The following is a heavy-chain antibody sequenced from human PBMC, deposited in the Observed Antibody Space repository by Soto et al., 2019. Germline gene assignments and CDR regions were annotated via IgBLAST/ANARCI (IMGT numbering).Heavy chain of an antibody. CDR3: ARGGGVLDD. D-gene: IGHD3-16*01. CDR1: GDSIPTNNSG. CDR2: TYYRSKWFT. Sequence: PSQTLSLTCAISGDSIPTNNSGWNWIRQSPSRGLEWLGRTYYRSKWFTDYAVSVKNRITINPDTSKNQISLQLNSVTPEDTAVYYCARGGGVLDDWGQGTLVTVSS. V-gene: IGHV6-1*01. J-gene: IGHJ4*02.